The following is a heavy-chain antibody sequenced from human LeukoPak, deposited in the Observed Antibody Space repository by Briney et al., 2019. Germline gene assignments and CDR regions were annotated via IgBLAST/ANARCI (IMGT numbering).Heavy chain of an antibody. J-gene: IGHJ4*02. CDR3: ARGSTLIRGFDY. V-gene: IGHV4-34*01. CDR2: INHSGSS. CDR1: GGSFSDFY. Sequence: NPSETLSLTCAVYGGSFSDFYWSWIRQPPGKGLEWIGEINHSGSSNYNPSLKSRVTISVDTSKKQFSLKLTSVTAADTAVYYCARGSTLIRGFDYWGQGTLVTVSS. D-gene: IGHD3-10*01.